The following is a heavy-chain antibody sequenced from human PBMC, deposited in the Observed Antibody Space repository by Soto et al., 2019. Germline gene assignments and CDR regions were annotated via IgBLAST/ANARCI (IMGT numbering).Heavy chain of an antibody. CDR3: ARGRWSTFDY. V-gene: IGHV6-1*01. J-gene: IGHJ4*02. Sequence: SPTHLLASAFSGDSVSSNNSACNGLRQCPWRGLEWLGRTYYRSKWYHEYAVPVRSRITINLDTSKIQFSLQLNSVTPEDTAVYYCARGRWSTFDYWGQGAQVTVSS. D-gene: IGHD2-15*01. CDR1: GDSVSSNNSA. CDR2: TYYRSKWYH.